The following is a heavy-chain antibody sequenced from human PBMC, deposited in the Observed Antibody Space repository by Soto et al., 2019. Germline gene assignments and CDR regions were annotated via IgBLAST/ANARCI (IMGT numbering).Heavy chain of an antibody. CDR1: GYTLTSYD. CDR3: ARGSSSWSNDAFDI. J-gene: IGHJ3*02. D-gene: IGHD6-13*01. Sequence: GASVKVSSKASGYTLTSYDINWVRQATGQGLEWMGWMNPNSGNTGYAQKFQGRVTMTRNTSISTAYMELSSLRSEDTAVYYCARGSSSWSNDAFDIWGQGTMVTVSS. CDR2: MNPNSGNT. V-gene: IGHV1-8*01.